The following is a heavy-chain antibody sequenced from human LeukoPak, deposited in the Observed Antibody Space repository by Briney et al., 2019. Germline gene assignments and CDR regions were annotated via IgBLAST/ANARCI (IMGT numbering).Heavy chain of an antibody. Sequence: PGGSLRLSCAASGFTFSNAWMSWVRQAPGKGLEWVALIWSDTRIEYYADSVKGRFTISRDNSKNTLYLQMNSLRADDTAVYYCAKGGDGFNFGDYWGQGTLVSVSS. CDR1: GFTFSNAW. CDR2: IWSDTRIE. D-gene: IGHD5-24*01. V-gene: IGHV3-33*06. J-gene: IGHJ4*02. CDR3: AKGGDGFNFGDY.